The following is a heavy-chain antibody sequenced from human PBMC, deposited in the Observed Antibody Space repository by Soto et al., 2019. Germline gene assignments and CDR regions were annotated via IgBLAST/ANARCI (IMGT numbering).Heavy chain of an antibody. Sequence: QVQLVESGGGVVQPGRSLRLSCAASGFTFSNYGMHWVRQAPGKGLEWVAVISYDGSTTYYADSVKGRFTISRDNSKNTLYLQMNSPRVEDTAVYYCAKYPARAVTLSYYYYGMDIWGQGTTVTVSS. CDR1: GFTFSNYG. V-gene: IGHV3-30*18. D-gene: IGHD2-21*02. J-gene: IGHJ6*02. CDR2: ISYDGSTT. CDR3: AKYPARAVTLSYYYYGMDI.